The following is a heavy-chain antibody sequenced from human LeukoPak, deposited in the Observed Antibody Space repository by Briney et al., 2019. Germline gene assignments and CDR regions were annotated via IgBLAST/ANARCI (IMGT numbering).Heavy chain of an antibody. CDR3: ARVDPTYCGGDCYPHDYFDY. CDR1: GGSISSSSYY. D-gene: IGHD2-21*02. Sequence: SETLSLTCTVSGGSISSSSYYWGWIRQPPGKGLEWIGSIYYSGSTYYNPSLKSRVTISVDTSKSQFSLKLSSVTAADTAVYYCARVDPTYCGGDCYPHDYFDYWGQGTLVTVSS. CDR2: IYYSGST. V-gene: IGHV4-39*07. J-gene: IGHJ4*02.